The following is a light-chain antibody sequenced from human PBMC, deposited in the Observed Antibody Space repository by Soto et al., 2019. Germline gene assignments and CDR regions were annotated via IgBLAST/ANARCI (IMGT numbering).Light chain of an antibody. Sequence: EIVLTQSPGTLSLSPGERATLSCRASQSVSSSYLAWYQQKPGQDPRHLIYGASSRATGIPDRFSGSGSGTDFTLTISRLEPEDFAVYYCQQYGSSLYTFGQGTKLEIK. CDR3: QQYGSSLYT. CDR1: QSVSSSY. V-gene: IGKV3-20*01. J-gene: IGKJ2*01. CDR2: GAS.